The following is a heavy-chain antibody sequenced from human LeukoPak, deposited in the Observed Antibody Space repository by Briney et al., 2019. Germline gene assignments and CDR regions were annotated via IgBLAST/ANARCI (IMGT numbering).Heavy chain of an antibody. CDR1: GYTFTNYA. D-gene: IGHD3-22*01. Sequence: GASVKVSCKASGYTFTNYAIHWVRQAPGQRLEWMGWINGGNGNTKYSQKFQGRVTFTKDTSASTAYMELSSLRSEDTAMYYCTRVNYYDKSGYYLPLFDYWGQGILVTVSS. J-gene: IGHJ4*02. V-gene: IGHV1-3*01. CDR3: TRVNYYDKSGYYLPLFDY. CDR2: INGGNGNT.